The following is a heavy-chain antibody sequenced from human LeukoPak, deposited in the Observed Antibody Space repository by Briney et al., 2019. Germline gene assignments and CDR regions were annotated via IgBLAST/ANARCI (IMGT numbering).Heavy chain of an antibody. J-gene: IGHJ4*02. CDR2: IYTGGST. Sequence: SETLSLTCTVSGGSISSGTYYWSWIRPPDGKGLEWIGRIYTGGSTNYNPSLKSRVTISVDTSKNQFSLKLSSVTAADTAVYYCAAELWFGELLSGGYFDYWGQGTLVTVSS. D-gene: IGHD3-10*01. V-gene: IGHV4-61*02. CDR3: AAELWFGELLSGGYFDY. CDR1: GGSISSGTYY.